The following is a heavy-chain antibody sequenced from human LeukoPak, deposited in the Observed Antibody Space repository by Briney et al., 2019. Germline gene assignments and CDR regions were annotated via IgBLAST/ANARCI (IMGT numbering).Heavy chain of an antibody. V-gene: IGHV4-59*08. CDR3: ARHGGDSRTTLDI. J-gene: IGHJ3*02. Sequence: SETLSLTCTVSGGSISSYYCSWIRQSPGKGLEWIGYIHYSGNTNYNPSLKSRVTISVDTSKNQFSLRPSSVTAADTAVYYCARHGGDSRTTLDIWGQGTMVTIS. D-gene: IGHD3-22*01. CDR2: IHYSGNT. CDR1: GGSISSYY.